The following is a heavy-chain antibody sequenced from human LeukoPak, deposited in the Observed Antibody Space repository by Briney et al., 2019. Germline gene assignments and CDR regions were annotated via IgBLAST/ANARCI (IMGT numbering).Heavy chain of an antibody. CDR3: ARGLRYYDSSGYFSEADAFDI. Sequence: GASVKVSCKASGYTFTSYDINWVRQATGQGREWMGWMNPNSGNTGYAQKFQGRVTMTRNTSISTAYMELSSLRSEDTAVYYCARGLRYYDSSGYFSEADAFDIWGQGTMVTVSS. CDR1: GYTFTSYD. V-gene: IGHV1-8*01. CDR2: MNPNSGNT. D-gene: IGHD3-22*01. J-gene: IGHJ3*02.